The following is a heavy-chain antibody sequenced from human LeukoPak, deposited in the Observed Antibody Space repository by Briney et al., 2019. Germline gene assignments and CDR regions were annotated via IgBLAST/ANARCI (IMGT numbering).Heavy chain of an antibody. J-gene: IGHJ5*02. CDR1: GGTFSSYA. V-gene: IGHV1-2*02. CDR2: INPNSGGT. D-gene: IGHD6-6*01. Sequence: ASVKVSCKASGGTFSSYAISWVRQAPGQGLEWMGWINPNSGGTNYAQKFQGRVTMTRDTSISTAYMELSRLRSDDTAVYYCARGVIYSSSSGWFDPWGQGTLVTVSS. CDR3: ARGVIYSSSSGWFDP.